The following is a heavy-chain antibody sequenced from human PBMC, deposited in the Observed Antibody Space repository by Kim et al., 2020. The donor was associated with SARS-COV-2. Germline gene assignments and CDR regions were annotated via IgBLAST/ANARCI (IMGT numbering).Heavy chain of an antibody. CDR2: IYYSGST. CDR1: GGSISSYY. CDR3: ARGVLSTIFGVVREFDY. Sequence: ETLSLTCTVSGGSISSYYWSWIRQPPGKGLEWIGYIYYSGSTNYNPSLKSRVTISVDTSKNQFSLKLSSVTAADTAVYYCARGVLSTIFGVVREFDYWGQETLVTVSS. J-gene: IGHJ4*02. V-gene: IGHV4-59*01. D-gene: IGHD3-3*01.